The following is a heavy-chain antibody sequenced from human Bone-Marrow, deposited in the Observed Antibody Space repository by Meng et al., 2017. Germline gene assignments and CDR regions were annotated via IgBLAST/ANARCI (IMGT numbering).Heavy chain of an antibody. D-gene: IGHD5-12*01. V-gene: IGHV3-74*03. CDR2: INPDGSST. J-gene: IGHJ4*02. CDR1: GFTFSSQW. Sequence: EVELVESGGGLVQPGGSLRLSCAASGFTFSSQWMHWVRQAPGKGLEWVSRINPDGSSTAYADSVKGRFTISRDNAKNTLYLQLNSLRGEDTAVYYCTRDFDSGYGLWGQGTLVTVSS. CDR3: TRDFDSGYGL.